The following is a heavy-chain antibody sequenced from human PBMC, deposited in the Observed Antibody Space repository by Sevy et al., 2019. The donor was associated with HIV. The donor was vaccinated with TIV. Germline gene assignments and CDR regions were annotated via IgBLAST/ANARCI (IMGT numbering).Heavy chain of an antibody. V-gene: IGHV3-30-3*01. CDR2: ISYDGSNK. CDR3: ARDLSRYYDSSVPTDY. J-gene: IGHJ4*02. CDR1: GFTFSSYA. D-gene: IGHD3-22*01. Sequence: GSLRLSCAASGFTFSSYAMHWVRQAPGKGLEWVAVISYDGSNKYYADSVKGRFTISRDNSKNTLYLQMNSLRAEDTAVYYCARDLSRYYDSSVPTDYWGQGTLVTVSS.